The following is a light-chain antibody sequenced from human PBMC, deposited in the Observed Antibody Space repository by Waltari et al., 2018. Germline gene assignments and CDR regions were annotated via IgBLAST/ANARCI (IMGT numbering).Light chain of an antibody. V-gene: IGLV3-21*02. Sequence: SYELTQPRSVSVSPGQTAGITCGGGNIGSKDVAWYQQKSPQAPVLIIFADTEQPSGTPDRFSGSNSGNSATLTISGVEAGDEADYYCQVWDSGVRSALFGGGTRLTVL. CDR2: ADT. CDR3: QVWDSGVRSAL. CDR1: NIGSKD. J-gene: IGLJ2*01.